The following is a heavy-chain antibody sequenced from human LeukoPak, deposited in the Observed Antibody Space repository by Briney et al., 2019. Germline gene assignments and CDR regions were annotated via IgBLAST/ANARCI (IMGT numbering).Heavy chain of an antibody. CDR3: ARVSHEYGDLGWDY. D-gene: IGHD4-17*01. V-gene: IGHV3-48*03. CDR1: GFTFTTYE. CDR2: ISPTGRSI. Sequence: GGSLRLSCAASGFTFTTYEMNWVRQAPGKGLEWLSYISPTGRSIYYADSGKGRFTISRDNDKNSLYLQMTSLGVEDTAIYYCARVSHEYGDLGWDYWGQGTLVTVSS. J-gene: IGHJ4*02.